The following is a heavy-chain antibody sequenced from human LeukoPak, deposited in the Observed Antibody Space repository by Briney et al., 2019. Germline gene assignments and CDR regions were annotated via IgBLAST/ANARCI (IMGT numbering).Heavy chain of an antibody. D-gene: IGHD1-26*01. CDR2: IRQDGGAK. V-gene: IGHV3-7*03. J-gene: IGHJ4*02. CDR1: GFTFSNYW. Sequence: GRSLRLSCAASGFTFSNYWMSWVRQAPGKGLEWVANIRQDGGAKYYVNSVEGRFTISRDNAKNSLYLQMNSLRAEDTAVYYCARDKVVGATHFDYWGQGTLVTVSS. CDR3: ARDKVVGATHFDY.